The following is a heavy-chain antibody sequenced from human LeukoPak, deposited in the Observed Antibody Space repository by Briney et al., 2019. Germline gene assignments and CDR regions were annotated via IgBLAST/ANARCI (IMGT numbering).Heavy chain of an antibody. CDR2: IFYSGRT. J-gene: IGHJ6*03. Sequence: PSETPSLTRTLSSGSTSTSNYYSGWARQPPGKSLEWIGNIFYSGRTNYNPSLKSRATISVDTSKNQFSLKLSSVTAADTAVYYCARGVINHYYYYYYMDVWGKGTTVTVSS. V-gene: IGHV4-61*05. D-gene: IGHD3-22*01. CDR3: ARGVINHYYYYYYMDV. CDR1: SGSTSTSNYY.